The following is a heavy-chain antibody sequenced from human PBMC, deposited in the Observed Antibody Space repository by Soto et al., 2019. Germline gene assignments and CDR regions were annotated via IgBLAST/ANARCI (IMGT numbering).Heavy chain of an antibody. J-gene: IGHJ1*01. V-gene: IGHV3-30*19. CDR2: TSYDGSDK. D-gene: IGHD3-16*01. CDR3: ARWGTTGGLDV. Sequence: QAQLVESGGGVVQPGTSLRVSCVGSGFTFRSYVIHWVRQAPGKGLEWVALTSYDGSDKYYADSVRGRFTISRDNSRNTVDLQMDSLRLEDTALCYCARWGTTGGLDVWGQGTLVSVSS. CDR1: GFTFRSYV.